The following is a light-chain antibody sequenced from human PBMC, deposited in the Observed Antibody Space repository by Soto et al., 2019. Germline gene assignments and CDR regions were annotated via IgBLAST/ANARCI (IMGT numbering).Light chain of an antibody. Sequence: DVVMTQSPLSLPVTLGQPASISCRSSQSLVDSDGNTYLNWFQQRPGQSPRRLIYKVSNRDYGVPDSFSGSGSGTDFTLTISRVAAEDVGVYSCMQGKQWPPTFGGGTKVGIK. J-gene: IGKJ4*01. CDR1: QSLVDSDGNTY. V-gene: IGKV2-30*01. CDR2: KVS. CDR3: MQGKQWPPT.